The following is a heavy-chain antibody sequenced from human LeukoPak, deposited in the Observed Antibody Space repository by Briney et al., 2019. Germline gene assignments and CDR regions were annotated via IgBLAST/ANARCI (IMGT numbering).Heavy chain of an antibody. D-gene: IGHD3-22*01. CDR1: GFTFNNYG. V-gene: IGHV3-30*03. J-gene: IGHJ4*02. CDR2: ISFDGSDK. Sequence: GGSLRLSCAGSGFTFNNYGIHWVRQAPGKGLEWVAVISFDGSDKYYADSVKGRFTISRDHSKNTLFLQMNSLRTEDTAVYYCARDRGEGDYYDSFGPFDYWGQGTLVTVSS. CDR3: ARDRGEGDYYDSFGPFDY.